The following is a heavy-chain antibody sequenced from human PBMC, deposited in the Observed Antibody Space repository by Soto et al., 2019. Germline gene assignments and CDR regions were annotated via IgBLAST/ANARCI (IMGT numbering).Heavy chain of an antibody. CDR3: AREIRFGPNNWFDP. V-gene: IGHV4-59*01. CDR1: GGSISSYY. J-gene: IGHJ5*02. D-gene: IGHD3-10*01. CDR2: IYYSGST. Sequence: SETLPLTCTVSGGSISSYYWSWIRQPPGKGLEWIGYIYYSGSTNYNPSLKSRVTISVDTSKNQFSLKLSSVTAADTAVYYCAREIRFGPNNWFDPWGQGTLVTVSS.